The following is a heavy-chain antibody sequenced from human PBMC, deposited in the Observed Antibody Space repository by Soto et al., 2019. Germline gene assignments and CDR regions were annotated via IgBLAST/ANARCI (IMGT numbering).Heavy chain of an antibody. CDR3: ARGRSGYSYGTEAYYFDY. D-gene: IGHD5-18*01. CDR1: SGSISTHY. CDR2: VSTSGTT. J-gene: IGHJ4*02. V-gene: IGHV4-4*07. Sequence: SETLSHTCPVSSGSISTHYWSWIRQSAGKRLEWIGHVSTSGTTKYHPSVTTRVTMSLPTSNKQFSLNLYSVTAADTAVYYCARGRSGYSYGTEAYYFDYCGQGTPVT.